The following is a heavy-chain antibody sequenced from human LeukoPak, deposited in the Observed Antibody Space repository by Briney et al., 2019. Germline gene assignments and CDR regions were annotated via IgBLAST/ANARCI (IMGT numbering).Heavy chain of an antibody. J-gene: IGHJ5*02. CDR1: GYTFTGYY. CDR2: INPKNGST. Sequence: ASVKVSCKASGYTFTGYYMHWVRQAPGQGLEWVGRINPKNGSTDYAQKFQGRVTMTRDTSTNTAYMDLNSLRIDDTAVYYCARGRTYSRYCSGGSCFLPFDPWGQGSLVTVSS. D-gene: IGHD2-15*01. CDR3: ARGRTYSRYCSGGSCFLPFDP. V-gene: IGHV1-2*02.